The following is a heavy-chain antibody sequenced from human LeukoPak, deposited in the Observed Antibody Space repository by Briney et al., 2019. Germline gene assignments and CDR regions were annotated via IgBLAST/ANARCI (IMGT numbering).Heavy chain of an antibody. V-gene: IGHV1-8*01. CDR2: MNPNSGNT. Sequence: ASVKVSCKASGYTFTSYDINWVRQATGQGLEWMGWMNPNSGNTGCAQKFQGRVTMTRNTSISTAYMELSSLRSEDTAVYYCARGTRITIFGVVPLYYFDYWGQGTLVTVSS. CDR3: ARGTRITIFGVVPLYYFDY. CDR1: GYTFTSYD. D-gene: IGHD3-3*01. J-gene: IGHJ4*02.